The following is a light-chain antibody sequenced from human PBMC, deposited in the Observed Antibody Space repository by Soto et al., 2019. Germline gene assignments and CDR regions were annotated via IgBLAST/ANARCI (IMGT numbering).Light chain of an antibody. CDR3: LSYSSSTSPYV. Sequence: QSVLTQPASVSGSPGQSITISCTGTSSDVGGYNFVSWYQQHPGKAPKLMIYDVTNRPSGVSNRFSGSKSGNTASLTISGLQAEDDADYSCLSYSSSTSPYVLGTATKLTVL. CDR1: SSDVGGYNF. V-gene: IGLV2-14*01. CDR2: DVT. J-gene: IGLJ1*01.